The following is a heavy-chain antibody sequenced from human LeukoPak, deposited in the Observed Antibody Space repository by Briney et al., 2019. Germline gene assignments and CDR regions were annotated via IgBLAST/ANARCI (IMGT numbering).Heavy chain of an antibody. V-gene: IGHV4-59*08. Sequence: PSETLSLTCTVSGGSISSYYWSWIRQPPGKGLEWIGYIYYSGSTNYNPSLKSRITISVDTSKNQFSLKLSSVTAADTAVYYCARLDRYYFDYWGQGTLVTVSS. J-gene: IGHJ4*02. CDR1: GGSISSYY. CDR3: ARLDRYYFDY. CDR2: IYYSGST. D-gene: IGHD3-22*01.